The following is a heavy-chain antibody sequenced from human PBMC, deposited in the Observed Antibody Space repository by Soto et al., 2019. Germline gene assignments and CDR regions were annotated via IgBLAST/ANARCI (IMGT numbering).Heavy chain of an antibody. V-gene: IGHV3-43*02. CDR2: ISGDGGST. D-gene: IGHD3-9*01. CDR3: AKGDWDSLDY. Sequence: GESLKISCAASGFTFDDYAMHWVRQAPGKGLEWVSLISGDGGSTYYADSVKGRFTISRDNSKNSLYLQMNSLRTEDTALYYCAKGDWDSLDYWGQGTLVTVSS. CDR1: GFTFDDYA. J-gene: IGHJ4*02.